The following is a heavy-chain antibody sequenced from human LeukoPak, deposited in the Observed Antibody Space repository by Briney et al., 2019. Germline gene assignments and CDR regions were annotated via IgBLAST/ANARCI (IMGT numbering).Heavy chain of an antibody. CDR1: GGSFSGYY. J-gene: IGHJ5*02. D-gene: IGHD2-2*01. V-gene: IGHV4-34*01. Sequence: SETLSLTCAVYGGSFSGYYWSWIRQPPGKGLEWIGEINHSGSTNYNPSLKSRVTISVDTSKNQFSLKLSSVTAADTAVYYCARGLGYCSSTSCYNWFDPWGQGTLVTVSS. CDR3: ARGLGYCSSTSCYNWFDP. CDR2: INHSGST.